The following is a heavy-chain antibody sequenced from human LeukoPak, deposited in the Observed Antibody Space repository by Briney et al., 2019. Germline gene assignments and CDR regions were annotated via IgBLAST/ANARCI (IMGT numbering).Heavy chain of an antibody. CDR2: IYSDGST. Sequence: GGSLRLSCAASGFTVISSYLTWVRQAPGKGLEWVSVIYSDGSTYYADSVKGRFTISRDISKNTLFLQMNSLRAEDTAVYYCAKSKVPEGWGQGTLVTVSS. CDR1: GFTVISSY. CDR3: AKSKVPEG. J-gene: IGHJ4*02. V-gene: IGHV3-53*01. D-gene: IGHD1-14*01.